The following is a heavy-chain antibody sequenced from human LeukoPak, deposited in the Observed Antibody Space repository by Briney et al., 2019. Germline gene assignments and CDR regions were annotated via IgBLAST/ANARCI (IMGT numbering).Heavy chain of an antibody. V-gene: IGHV3-21*01. D-gene: IGHD1-26*01. Sequence: GGSLRLSCAASGFTFSSYSMNWVRQAPGKGLEWVSSISSSSSYIYYADSVKGRFTISRDNAKNSLYLQMNSLRAEDTAVYYCARVVGAIDWYFDLWGRGTLVTVSS. J-gene: IGHJ2*01. CDR1: GFTFSSYS. CDR2: ISSSSSYI. CDR3: ARVVGAIDWYFDL.